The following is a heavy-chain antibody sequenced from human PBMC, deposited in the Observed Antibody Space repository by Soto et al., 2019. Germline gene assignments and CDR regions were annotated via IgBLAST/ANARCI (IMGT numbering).Heavy chain of an antibody. D-gene: IGHD6-13*01. CDR3: AKRGSSSYFAY. Sequence: EVQLLESGGGLVQPGGSLRLSCAASGFTFSSYAMSWVRQAPGKGLEWVSVISGSGDSTYYADSVKGRFTISRANSRTTVYLQMNRLRAEDTAVYYCAKRGSSSYFAYWGQGTLVTVSS. CDR2: ISGSGDST. V-gene: IGHV3-23*01. CDR1: GFTFSSYA. J-gene: IGHJ4*02.